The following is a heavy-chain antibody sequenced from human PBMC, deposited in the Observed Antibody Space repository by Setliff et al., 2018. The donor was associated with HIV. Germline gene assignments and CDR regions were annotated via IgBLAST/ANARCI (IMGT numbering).Heavy chain of an antibody. V-gene: IGHV1-69*05. J-gene: IGHJ4*02. D-gene: IGHD2-21*02. Sequence: SVKVSCKASGGTFSTYAINWVRQAPGQGLEWLGGIIPVSGTANYAERFQDRVTISTDESKTSVYLQVSSLTSEDTAVYYRASDREEYFGHDCSSPLDNWGRGPLVTVSS. CDR3: ASDREEYFGHDCSSPLDN. CDR2: IIPVSGTA. CDR1: GGTFSTYA.